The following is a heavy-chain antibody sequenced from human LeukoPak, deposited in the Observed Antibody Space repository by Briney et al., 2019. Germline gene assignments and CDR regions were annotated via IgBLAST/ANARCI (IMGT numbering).Heavy chain of an antibody. Sequence: SVKVSCKASGGTFSSYAISWVRQTPGHALEWMGGIIPIFGTANYAQKFQGRVTITTDESTSTAYMELSSLRSEDTAVYYCARDYDSSGYYGNYWGQGTLVTVSS. CDR3: ARDYDSSGYYGNY. V-gene: IGHV1-69*05. D-gene: IGHD3-22*01. CDR1: GGTFSSYA. J-gene: IGHJ4*02. CDR2: IIPIFGTA.